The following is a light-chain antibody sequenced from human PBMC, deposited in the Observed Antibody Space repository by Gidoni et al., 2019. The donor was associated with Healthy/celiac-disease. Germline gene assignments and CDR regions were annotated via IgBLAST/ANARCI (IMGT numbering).Light chain of an antibody. V-gene: IGLV3-21*04. CDR2: YDS. CDR1: NLGSKS. Sequence: SYVLTQPPSVSVAPGKTARITCGGNNLGSKSVHWYPQKPGQAPVLVIYYDSDRPSGIPERFSGSNAGSTATLTISRVEAGDEADYYCQVWDSSSDHPHVVFGGGTKLTVL. CDR3: QVWDSSSDHPHVV. J-gene: IGLJ2*01.